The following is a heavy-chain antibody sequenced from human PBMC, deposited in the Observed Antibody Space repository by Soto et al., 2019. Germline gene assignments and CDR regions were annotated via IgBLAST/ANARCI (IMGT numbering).Heavy chain of an antibody. Sequence: ASVKVSCEASGYTFINYASHWVRQAPGQRLEWMGWTNAGNGDTKYSQKFQGRVTITRDTSANTAYMELSGLRSEGTAVYYCATLPPRIEVVKTEIPAWGQGTLVTVSS. CDR2: TNAGNGDT. V-gene: IGHV1-3*01. CDR3: ATLPPRIEVVKTEIPA. CDR1: GYTFINYA. D-gene: IGHD2-15*01. J-gene: IGHJ5*02.